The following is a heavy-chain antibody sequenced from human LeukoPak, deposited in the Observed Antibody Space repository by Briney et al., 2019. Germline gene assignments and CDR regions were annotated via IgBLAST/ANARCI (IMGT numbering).Heavy chain of an antibody. D-gene: IGHD3-22*01. V-gene: IGHV6-1*01. CDR3: ASLHSSGYDSFDI. Sequence: SQTLSLTSVISGDTLSINSAAWNWLRQSPSRGLEWLGRTYYRSKWYNDDAVYVKSRITLTRDTSNNHFSLQLNSVTPEDTAVYYCASLHSSGYDSFDIWGQGRMVTVSS. CDR1: GDTLSINSAA. CDR2: TYYRSKWYN. J-gene: IGHJ3*02.